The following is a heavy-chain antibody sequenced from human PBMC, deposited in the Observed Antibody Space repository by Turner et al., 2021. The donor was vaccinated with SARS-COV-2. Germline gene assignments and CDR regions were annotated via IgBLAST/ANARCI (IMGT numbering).Heavy chain of an antibody. J-gene: IGHJ4*02. CDR2: INAGNGKT. Sequence: QVQLVQSGAEVKKPGASVKVSCKASGYTFPSYAMHWVRQAPGQRLEWMGWINAGNGKTKYSQKFQGRVTITRDTSASTAYMELSSLRSEDTAVYYCARDVGYCSSTSCYTGSHFDYWGQGTLVTVSS. D-gene: IGHD2-2*02. CDR1: GYTFPSYA. V-gene: IGHV1-3*01. CDR3: ARDVGYCSSTSCYTGSHFDY.